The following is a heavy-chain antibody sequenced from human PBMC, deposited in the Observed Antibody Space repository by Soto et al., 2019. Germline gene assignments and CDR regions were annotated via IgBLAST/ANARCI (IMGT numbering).Heavy chain of an antibody. CDR2: IIPIFGTA. V-gene: IGHV1-69*13. J-gene: IGHJ6*02. Sequence: ASVKVSCKASGGTFSSYAISWVRQAPGQGLEWMGGIIPIFGTANYAQKFQGRVTITADESTSTAYMELSSLRSEDTAVYYCASPYCSSTSCYFPGTYYYYGMDVWGQGTTVTVSS. CDR1: GGTFSSYA. CDR3: ASPYCSSTSCYFPGTYYYYGMDV. D-gene: IGHD2-2*01.